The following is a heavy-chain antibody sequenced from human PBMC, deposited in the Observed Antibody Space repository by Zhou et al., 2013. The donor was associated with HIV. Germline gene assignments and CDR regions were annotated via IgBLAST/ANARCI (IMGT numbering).Heavy chain of an antibody. CDR2: IYPGDSDT. J-gene: IGHJ4*02. V-gene: IGHV5-51*01. D-gene: IGHD3-9*01. CDR3: ARLPYDILSGPSDYYFDY. CDR1: GYTFTSYW. Sequence: EVQLVQSGAEVKKPGESLKISCKGSGYTFTSYWIGWVRQMPGKGLEWMGIIYPGDSDTRYSPSFQGQVTISADKSISTAYLQWSSLKASDTAMYYCARLPYDILSGPSDYYFDYWGQGTLVTVSS.